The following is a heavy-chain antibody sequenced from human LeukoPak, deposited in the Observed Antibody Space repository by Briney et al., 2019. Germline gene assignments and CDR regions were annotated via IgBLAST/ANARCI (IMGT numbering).Heavy chain of an antibody. CDR2: INHSGST. Sequence: PSETLSLTCAVYGGSFSGYYWSWLRQPPGKGMEWMGGINHSGSTNYNPSLKSRVTISVDTSKDQFSRKLSSVTAADTAVYYCARSPANHDFWSGYYHYYYYMAVWGTGSTVTVSS. V-gene: IGHV4-34*01. CDR3: ARSPANHDFWSGYYHYYYYMAV. CDR1: GGSFSGYY. D-gene: IGHD3-3*01. J-gene: IGHJ6*03.